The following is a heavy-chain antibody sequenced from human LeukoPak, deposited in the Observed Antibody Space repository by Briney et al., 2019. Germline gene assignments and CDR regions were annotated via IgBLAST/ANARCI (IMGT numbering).Heavy chain of an antibody. D-gene: IGHD2-15*01. CDR2: MNPNSGNT. V-gene: IGHV1-8*01. J-gene: IGHJ4*02. Sequence: GASVKVSCKASGYTFTSYDINWVRQATGQGLEWMGWMNPNSGNTGYAQKFQGRVTMTRNTPISSAYMELSSLRSEDTAVYYCARGQTIFSCSGGSCYHPSDYWGQGTLVTVSS. CDR1: GYTFTSYD. CDR3: ARGQTIFSCSGGSCYHPSDY.